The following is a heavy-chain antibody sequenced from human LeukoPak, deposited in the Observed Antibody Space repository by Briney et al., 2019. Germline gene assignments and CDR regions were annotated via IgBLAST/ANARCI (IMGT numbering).Heavy chain of an antibody. CDR1: GYTFTGYY. CDR3: ARGTTRIVVVPAAISSDLGY. D-gene: IGHD2-2*01. CDR2: INPNSGGT. V-gene: IGHV1-2*02. Sequence: ASVKVSCKASGYTFTGYYMHWVRQAPGQGLEWMGWINPNSGGTNYAQKFQGRVTMTRDTSISTAYMELSRLRSDDTAVYYCARGTTRIVVVPAAISSDLGYWGQGTLSPSPQ. J-gene: IGHJ4*02.